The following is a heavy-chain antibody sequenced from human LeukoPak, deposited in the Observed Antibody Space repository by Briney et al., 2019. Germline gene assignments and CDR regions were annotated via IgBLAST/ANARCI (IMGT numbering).Heavy chain of an antibody. Sequence: SETLSLTCTVSGGSISSGSYYWSWIRQPAGKGLEWIGRIYTSGSTNYNPSLKSRVTISVDTSKNQFSLKLSSVTAADTAVYDCARDIPNCTNGVCRYYFDYWGQGTLVTVSS. V-gene: IGHV4-61*02. D-gene: IGHD2-8*01. J-gene: IGHJ4*02. CDR2: IYTSGST. CDR3: ARDIPNCTNGVCRYYFDY. CDR1: GGSISSGSYY.